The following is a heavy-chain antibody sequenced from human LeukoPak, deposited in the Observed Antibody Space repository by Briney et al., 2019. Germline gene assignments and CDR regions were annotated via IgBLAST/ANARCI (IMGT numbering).Heavy chain of an antibody. V-gene: IGHV1-8*03. CDR2: MNPNSGNT. Sequence: ASVKVSCKASGYTFTSYVINWVRQATGQGLEWMGWMNPNSGNTAYAQKFQGRVTITRNTSISTAYMELSSLRSEDTAIYYCAREDYYDSGSSDYWGQGTLVTVSS. CDR3: AREDYYDSGSSDY. J-gene: IGHJ4*02. CDR1: GYTFTSYV. D-gene: IGHD3-22*01.